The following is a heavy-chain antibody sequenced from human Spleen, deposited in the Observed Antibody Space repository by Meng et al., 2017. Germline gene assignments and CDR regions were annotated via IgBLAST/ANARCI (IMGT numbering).Heavy chain of an antibody. Sequence: GESLKISCAASGFTFSSYAMNWVRQAPGKGLEWVSGISGSGNSTYNADSVKGRFTISRDNSKNTLKLQMNSLRAEDTAIYYCAKMGDGDYRYYYGMDVWGQGTTVTVSS. V-gene: IGHV3-23*01. CDR3: AKMGDGDYRYYYGMDV. CDR2: ISGSGNST. CDR1: GFTFSSYA. J-gene: IGHJ6*02. D-gene: IGHD4-17*01.